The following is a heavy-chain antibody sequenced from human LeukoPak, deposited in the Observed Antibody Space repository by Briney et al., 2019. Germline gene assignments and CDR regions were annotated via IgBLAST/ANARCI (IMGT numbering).Heavy chain of an antibody. CDR3: ARTNYYGSGSYYDF. CDR1: GFTFSSYA. CDR2: ISYDGSNK. J-gene: IGHJ3*01. V-gene: IGHV3-30*04. Sequence: GGSLRLSCAASGFTFSSYAMHWVRQAPGKGLEWVAVISYDGSNKYYADSVKGRFTISRDNSKNTLYLQMNSLRAEDTAVYYCARTNYYGSGSYYDFGGQGTMVTVSS. D-gene: IGHD3-10*01.